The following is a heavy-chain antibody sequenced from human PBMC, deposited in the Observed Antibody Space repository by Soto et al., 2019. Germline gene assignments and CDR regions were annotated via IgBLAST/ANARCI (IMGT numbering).Heavy chain of an antibody. CDR2: ITWNGGNS. D-gene: IGHD3-16*01. J-gene: IGHJ6*02. CDR1: GFRFDDYN. CDR3: ARETLSYGSALDV. V-gene: IGHV3-43*01. Sequence: HPGGSLRLSCAASGFRFDDYNIHWVRQAPGKGLEWVSLITWNGGNSYYADSVKGRFTISRDGTTESVSLQMTSLKREDTGLYFCARETLSYGSALDVWGQGTRSPSP.